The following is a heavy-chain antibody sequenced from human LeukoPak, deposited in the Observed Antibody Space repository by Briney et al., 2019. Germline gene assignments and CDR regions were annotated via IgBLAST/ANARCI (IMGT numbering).Heavy chain of an antibody. J-gene: IGHJ6*02. CDR1: GFTFSSYG. Sequence: GRSLRLSCAASGFTFSSYGMHWVRQAPGKGLEWVAVIWYDGSNKYYADSVKGRFTISRDNSKNTLYLQMNSLRAEDTAVYYCARGLWFGELLMDAYYYYGMDVWGQGTTVTVSS. D-gene: IGHD3-10*01. V-gene: IGHV3-33*01. CDR3: ARGLWFGELLMDAYYYYGMDV. CDR2: IWYDGSNK.